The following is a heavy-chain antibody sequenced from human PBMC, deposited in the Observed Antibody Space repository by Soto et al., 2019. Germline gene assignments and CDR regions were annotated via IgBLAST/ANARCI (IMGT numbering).Heavy chain of an antibody. J-gene: IGHJ4*02. D-gene: IGHD6-19*01. Sequence: QVQLVQSGAEVKKPGASVKVSCKASGYTFTSYDINWVRQATGQGLEWMGWMNTNSGNTGYAQKFQGRVTMTRNTSLSTAYMDLSCLRSEDAAVYYCAREYSSGWSKDWGQGTLVTVSS. CDR1: GYTFTSYD. CDR3: AREYSSGWSKD. CDR2: MNTNSGNT. V-gene: IGHV1-8*01.